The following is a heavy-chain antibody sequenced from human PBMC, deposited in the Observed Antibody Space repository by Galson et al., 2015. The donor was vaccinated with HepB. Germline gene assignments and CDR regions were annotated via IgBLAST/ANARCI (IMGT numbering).Heavy chain of an antibody. V-gene: IGHV3-30-3*01. CDR2: ISYDGSNK. J-gene: IGHJ3*02. Sequence: SLRLSCAASGFTFSSYAMHWVRQAPGKGLEWVAVISYDGSNKYYADSVKGRFTISRDNSKNTLYLQMNSLRAEDTAVYYCARGHSDAFDIWGQGTMVTVSS. CDR3: ARGHSDAFDI. CDR1: GFTFSSYA.